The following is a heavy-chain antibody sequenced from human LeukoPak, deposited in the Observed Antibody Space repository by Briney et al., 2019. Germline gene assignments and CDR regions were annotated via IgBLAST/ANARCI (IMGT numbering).Heavy chain of an antibody. CDR3: ARAAYSSSWYAY. CDR1: GGSISSYY. V-gene: IGHV4-59*12. D-gene: IGHD6-13*01. CDR2: IYYSGNT. J-gene: IGHJ4*02. Sequence: SETLSLTCTVSGGSISSYYWSWMRQPPGKGLEWIGYIYYSGNTNYNPSLKSRVTISVDTSKNQFSLKLSSVTAADTAVYYCARAAYSSSWYAYWGQGTLVTVSS.